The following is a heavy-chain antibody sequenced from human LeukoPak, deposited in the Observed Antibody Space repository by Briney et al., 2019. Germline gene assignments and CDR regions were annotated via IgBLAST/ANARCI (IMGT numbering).Heavy chain of an antibody. CDR2: INPSGGST. D-gene: IGHD6-19*01. Sequence: ASVKVSCTASGYTFTSYYMHWVRQAPGQGLEWMGIINPSGGSTSYAQKFQGRVTMTRDTSTSTVYMELSSLRSEDTAVYCCARSIAVAGMTDRVYFDYWGQGTLVTVSS. J-gene: IGHJ4*02. CDR1: GYTFTSYY. V-gene: IGHV1-46*01. CDR3: ARSIAVAGMTDRVYFDY.